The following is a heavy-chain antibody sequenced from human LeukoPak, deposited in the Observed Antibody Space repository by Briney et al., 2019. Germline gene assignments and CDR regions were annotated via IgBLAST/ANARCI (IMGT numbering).Heavy chain of an antibody. V-gene: IGHV4-39*07. CDR2: IYYTGST. J-gene: IGHJ4*02. Sequence: PSETLSLTCTVSGGSISSPSYYWGWIRQPPGKGLEWIGNIYYTGSTSYNPSLKSRVTISVDTSKNQFSLKLSSVTAADTAVYYCARVGYSSSGNYYNDRGAFDYWGQGTLVTVSS. CDR3: ARVGYSSSGNYYNDRGAFDY. D-gene: IGHD3-10*01. CDR1: GGSISSPSYY.